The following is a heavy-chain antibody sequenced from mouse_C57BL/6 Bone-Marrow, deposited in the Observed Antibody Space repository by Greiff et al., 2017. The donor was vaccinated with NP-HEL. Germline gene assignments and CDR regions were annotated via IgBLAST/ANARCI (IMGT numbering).Heavy chain of an antibody. CDR2: IDPSDSYT. Sequence: QVHVKQPGAELVKPGASVKLSCKASGHTFTSYWMQWVKQRPGQGLEWIGEIDPSDSYTNYNQKFKGKATLTVDTSSSTAYMQLSSLTSEDSAVYYCVYDFYFDVWGTGTTVTVSS. CDR1: GHTFTSYW. J-gene: IGHJ1*03. V-gene: IGHV1-50*01. CDR3: VYDFYFDV. D-gene: IGHD2-4*01.